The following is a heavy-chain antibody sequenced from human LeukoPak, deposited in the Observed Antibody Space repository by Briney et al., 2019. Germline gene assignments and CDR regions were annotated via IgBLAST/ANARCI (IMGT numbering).Heavy chain of an antibody. CDR2: FDPEDGET. D-gene: IGHD5-18*01. CDR1: GYTLTELS. Sequence: GASVKVSCKVSGYTLTELSMHWVRQAPGKGLEWMGGFDPEDGETIYAQKFQSRVTMTEDTSTDTAYMELSSLRSEDTAVYYCATVFLGSYGYAPSWFDPWGQGTLVTVSS. J-gene: IGHJ5*02. V-gene: IGHV1-24*01. CDR3: ATVFLGSYGYAPSWFDP.